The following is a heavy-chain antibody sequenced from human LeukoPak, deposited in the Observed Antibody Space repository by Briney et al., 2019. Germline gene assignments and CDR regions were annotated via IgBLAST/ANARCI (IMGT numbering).Heavy chain of an antibody. Sequence: ASVKVSCKASGGTFSSYAISWVRQAPGQGLEWMGGIIPIFGTANYAQKFQGRVTITADESTSTAYMELSSLRSEDTAVYYCARAGNEEWLFADTDYYFDYWGRGTLVTVSS. CDR2: IIPIFGTA. V-gene: IGHV1-69*13. CDR1: GGTFSSYA. CDR3: ARAGNEEWLFADTDYYFDY. D-gene: IGHD3-3*01. J-gene: IGHJ4*02.